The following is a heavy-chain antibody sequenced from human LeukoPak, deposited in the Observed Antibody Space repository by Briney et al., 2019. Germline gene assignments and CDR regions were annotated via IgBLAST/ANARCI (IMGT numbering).Heavy chain of an antibody. CDR2: INPNSGGT. Sequence: ASVKVSCKASGYTFTGYYMHWVRQAPGQGLEWMGWINPNSGGTNYAQKFQGRVTMTRDTSIRTAYMELNRLTSDDTAVYYCARDGCGGSCFHYYYYYMDVWGKGTTVTISS. D-gene: IGHD2-15*01. CDR3: ARDGCGGSCFHYYYYYMDV. CDR1: GYTFTGYY. J-gene: IGHJ6*03. V-gene: IGHV1-2*02.